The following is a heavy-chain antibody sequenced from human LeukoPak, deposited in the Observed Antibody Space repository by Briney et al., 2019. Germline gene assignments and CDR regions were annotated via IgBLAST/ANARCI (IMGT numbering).Heavy chain of an antibody. CDR2: ISSNGGST. V-gene: IGHV3-64*01. J-gene: IGHJ5*02. CDR3: ARDKGKGVRSYYTPWSSPTFGWFDP. CDR1: GFTFSSYA. D-gene: IGHD3-10*01. Sequence: GGSLRLSCAASGFTFSSYAMHWVRQAPGKGLEYVSAISSNGGSTYYANSVKGRFTISRDNSKNTLYLQMGSLRAEDMAVYYCARDKGKGVRSYYTPWSSPTFGWFDPWGQGTLVTVSS.